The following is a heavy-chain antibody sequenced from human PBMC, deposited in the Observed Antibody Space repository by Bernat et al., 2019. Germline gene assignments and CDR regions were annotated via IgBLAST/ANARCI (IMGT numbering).Heavy chain of an antibody. Sequence: QVQLVESGGGVVQPGRSLRLSCAASGFTFSSYAMHWVRQAPGKGLEWVAVISYDGSNKYYADSVKGRLTISRDNSKNTLYLQMNSLRAEDTAVYYCARDSEPRAYSSSWEIDYWGQGTLVTVSS. D-gene: IGHD6-13*01. J-gene: IGHJ4*02. CDR1: GFTFSSYA. CDR3: ARDSEPRAYSSSWEIDY. CDR2: ISYDGSNK. V-gene: IGHV3-30-3*01.